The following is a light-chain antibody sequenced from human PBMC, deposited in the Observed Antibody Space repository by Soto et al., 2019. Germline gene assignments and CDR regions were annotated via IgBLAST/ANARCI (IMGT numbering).Light chain of an antibody. CDR1: SSDVGGYNY. J-gene: IGLJ2*01. CDR2: EVS. Sequence: QSALTQPASVSGSPGQSITISCTGTSSDVGGYNYVSWYQQHPGKAPKLMIYEVSNRPSGVSNRFSGSKSGNTASLTISGIQAEDEADYYCSSYTSSSVVFGGGTKVTVL. V-gene: IGLV2-14*01. CDR3: SSYTSSSVV.